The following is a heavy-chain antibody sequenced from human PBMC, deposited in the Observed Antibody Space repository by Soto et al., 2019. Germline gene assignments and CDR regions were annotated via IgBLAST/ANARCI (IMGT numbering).Heavy chain of an antibody. V-gene: IGHV4-31*03. Sequence: PSEPLSLTCTVSGGYISSGGYYWSWIRQHPGKGLEWIRYIYYSGSTYYNPSLKSRVTISVDTSKNQFSLKLSSVTAADTAVYYCARDWHLGEMYGMDVWGQGTTVTVSS. CDR2: IYYSGST. CDR3: ARDWHLGEMYGMDV. J-gene: IGHJ6*02. D-gene: IGHD3-10*01. CDR1: GGYISSGGYY.